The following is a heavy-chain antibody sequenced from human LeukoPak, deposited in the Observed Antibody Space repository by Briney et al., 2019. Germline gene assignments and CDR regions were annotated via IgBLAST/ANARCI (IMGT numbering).Heavy chain of an antibody. Sequence: SETLSLTCTASGSSISSHYWNWIRQPPGKGLEWIAYISYRGRTNYNPTLKSRVTISVDTYKNQFTLKMSSVTAADTAVYYCARAGGDTTTSQDLDYWGQGTLVTVSS. CDR3: ARAGGDTTTSQDLDY. CDR1: GSSISSHY. V-gene: IGHV4-59*11. J-gene: IGHJ4*02. CDR2: ISYRGRT. D-gene: IGHD1-26*01.